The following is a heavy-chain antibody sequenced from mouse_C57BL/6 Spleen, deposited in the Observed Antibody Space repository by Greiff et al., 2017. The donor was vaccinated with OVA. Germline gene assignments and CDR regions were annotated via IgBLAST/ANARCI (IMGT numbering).Heavy chain of an antibody. D-gene: IGHD1-1*01. CDR1: GYTFTSYW. CDR3: AAVVATSYFDY. J-gene: IGHJ2*01. Sequence: VQLQQSGAELVRPGSSVKLSCKASGYTFTSYWMHWVKQRPIQGLEWIGNIDPSDSETHYNQKFKDKATLTVDKSSSTAYMQLSSLTSEDSAVYYGAAVVATSYFDYWGQGTTLTVSS. CDR2: IDPSDSET. V-gene: IGHV1-52*01.